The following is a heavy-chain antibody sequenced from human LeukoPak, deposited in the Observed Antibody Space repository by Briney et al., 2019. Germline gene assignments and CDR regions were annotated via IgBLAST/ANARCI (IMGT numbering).Heavy chain of an antibody. Sequence: GGSLRLSCAASGFTFSSYSMNWVRQAPRKGLEWVSYISSNSRYIYYADSVKGRFTISRDNAKNSLYLQMNSLRTEDAAVYYCARGLGGSGSYYDYWGQGTLVTVSS. J-gene: IGHJ4*02. CDR3: ARGLGGSGSYYDY. D-gene: IGHD3-10*01. V-gene: IGHV3-21*01. CDR2: ISSNSRYI. CDR1: GFTFSSYS.